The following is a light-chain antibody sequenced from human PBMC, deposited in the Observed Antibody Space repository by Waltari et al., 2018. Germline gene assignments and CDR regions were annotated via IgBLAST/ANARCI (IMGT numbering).Light chain of an antibody. CDR3: SSYRRSSTFVL. CDR1: SSDVGGYNF. CDR2: DVS. Sequence: QSALTQPASVSGSPGQSITLSCSGTSSDVGGYNFVSWYQQYPGKAPKLLIFDVSNRPSVVTNRFSGSNSGNTASLTISGLQPEDEADYYCSSYRRSSTFVLLGGGTKLTVL. V-gene: IGLV2-14*03. J-gene: IGLJ2*01.